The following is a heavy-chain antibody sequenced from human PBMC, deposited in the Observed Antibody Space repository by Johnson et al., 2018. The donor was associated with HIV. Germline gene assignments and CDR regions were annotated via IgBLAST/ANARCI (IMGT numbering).Heavy chain of an antibody. D-gene: IGHD4-17*01. J-gene: IGHJ3*02. CDR2: ISGSGGST. Sequence: VQLVESGGGLVQPGGSLRLSCAAYGFTVSSNYMSWVRQAPGKGLEWVSAISGSGGSTYYADSVKGRFTISRDNAKNYLYLQMNSLRPEDTAVYYCARDSTPWGGDYVGYAFDIWGQGTMVTVSS. V-gene: IGHV3-23*04. CDR3: ARDSTPWGGDYVGYAFDI. CDR1: GFTVSSNY.